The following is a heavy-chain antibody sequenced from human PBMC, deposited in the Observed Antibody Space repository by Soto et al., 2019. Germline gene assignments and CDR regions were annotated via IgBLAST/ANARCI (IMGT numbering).Heavy chain of an antibody. CDR3: AHSLRSIQTTVTTHFDY. CDR1: GFSLSTSGVG. J-gene: IGHJ4*02. Sequence: SGPTLLNPTHTLTLTCTFSGFSLSTSGVGVGWIRQPPGKALEWLALIYWNDDKRYSPSLKSRLTITKDTSKNQVVLTMTNMDPGDTATYYCAHSLRSIQTTVTTHFDYWGQGTLVTVSS. V-gene: IGHV2-5*01. D-gene: IGHD4-17*01. CDR2: IYWNDDK.